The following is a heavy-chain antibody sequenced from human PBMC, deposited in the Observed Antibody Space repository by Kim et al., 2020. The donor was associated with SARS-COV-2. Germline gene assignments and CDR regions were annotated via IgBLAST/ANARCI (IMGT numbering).Heavy chain of an antibody. CDR1: GFTFSSYS. J-gene: IGHJ4*02. Sequence: GGSLRLSCVASGFTFSSYSMNWVRRAPGKGLEWVSYISISGTTIYYVDSVKGRFTISRDNAKNSLYLQMNSLRAEDTAVYYCARGGGSRFGDYWGQGTLV. CDR3: ARGGGSRFGDY. V-gene: IGHV3-48*04. D-gene: IGHD3-10*01. CDR2: ISISGTTI.